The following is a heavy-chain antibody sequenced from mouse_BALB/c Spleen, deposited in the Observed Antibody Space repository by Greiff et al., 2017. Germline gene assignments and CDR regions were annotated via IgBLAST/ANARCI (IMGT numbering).Heavy chain of an antibody. J-gene: IGHJ1*01. CDR2: IYPGDGDT. CDR3: ARWEVRLGYFDV. CDR1: GYAFSSSW. D-gene: IGHD2-14*01. Sequence: VQLQQSGPELVKPGASVKISCKASGYAFSSSWMNWVKQRPGQGLEWIGRIYPGDGDTNYNGKFKGKATLTADKSSSTAYMQLSSLTSVDSAVYFCARWEVRLGYFDVWGAGTTVTVSS. V-gene: IGHV1-82*01.